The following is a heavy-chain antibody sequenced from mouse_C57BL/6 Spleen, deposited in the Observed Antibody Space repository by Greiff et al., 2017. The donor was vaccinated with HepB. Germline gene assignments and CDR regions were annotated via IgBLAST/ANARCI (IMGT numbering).Heavy chain of an antibody. J-gene: IGHJ3*01. D-gene: IGHD2-2*01. V-gene: IGHV1-81*01. CDR1: GYTFTSYG. CDR2: IYPRSGNT. CDR3: ARVGAGDYGYAWFAY. Sequence: QVQLQQSGAELARPGASVKLSCKASGYTFTSYGISWVKQRTGQGLEWIGEIYPRSGNTYYNEKFKGKATLTADKSSSTAYMELRSLTSEDSAVYFCARVGAGDYGYAWFAYWGQGTLVTVSA.